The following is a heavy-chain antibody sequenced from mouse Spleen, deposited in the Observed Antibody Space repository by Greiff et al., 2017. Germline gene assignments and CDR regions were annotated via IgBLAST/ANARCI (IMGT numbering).Heavy chain of an antibody. CDR2: ISYDGSN. CDR3: ASKVWFAY. V-gene: IGHV3-6*01. Sequence: EVHLVESGPGLVKPSQSLSLTCSVTGYSITSGYYWNWIRQFPGNKLEWMGYISYDGSNNYNPSLKNRISITRDTSKNQFFLKLNSVTTEDTATYYCASKVWFAYWGQGTLVTVSA. J-gene: IGHJ3*01. CDR1: GYSITSGYY.